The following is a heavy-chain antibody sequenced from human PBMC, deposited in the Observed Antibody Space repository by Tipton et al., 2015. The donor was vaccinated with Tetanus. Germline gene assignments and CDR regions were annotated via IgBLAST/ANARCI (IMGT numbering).Heavy chain of an antibody. CDR1: GDSLCRSSHY. J-gene: IGHJ4*02. Sequence: LRLSCTVSGDSLCRSSHYWTWVRQPPGKGLEWIGTIYHSGTTYYNPSLRSRVTISALGYKNQISLKLSSVTAADTGVYFCVRGRGSGAQSFGFEFWGRGTQVAVSS. CDR3: VRGRGSGAQSFGFEF. D-gene: IGHD3-10*01. CDR2: IYHSGTT. V-gene: IGHV4-39*07.